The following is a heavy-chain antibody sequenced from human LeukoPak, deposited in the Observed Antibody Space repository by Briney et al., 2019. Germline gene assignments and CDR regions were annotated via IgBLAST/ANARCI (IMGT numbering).Heavy chain of an antibody. D-gene: IGHD4-11*01. J-gene: IGHJ4*02. V-gene: IGHV4-39*01. CDR1: GGSISSYY. Sequence: SETLSLTCSVSGGSISSYYWGWIRQPPGKGLEWIGSIYYSGSTYYNPSLKSRVTISVDTSKNQFSLKLSSVTAADTAVYYCARQRDLYSTLDYWGQGTLVTVSS. CDR3: ARQRDLYSTLDY. CDR2: IYYSGST.